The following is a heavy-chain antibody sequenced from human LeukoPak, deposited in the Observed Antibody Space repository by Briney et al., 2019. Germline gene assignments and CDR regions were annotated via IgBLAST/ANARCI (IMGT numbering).Heavy chain of an antibody. Sequence: GGSLRLSCAASGFTFSSYSMNWVREAPGKGLEWGAVISYDGSNKYYADSVKGRFTISRDNSKNTLYLQMNSLRAEDTAVYYCARGQLYSSGWFPTSRYYGMDVWGQGTTVTVSS. D-gene: IGHD6-19*01. CDR1: GFTFSSYS. V-gene: IGHV3-30*03. CDR2: ISYDGSNK. J-gene: IGHJ6*02. CDR3: ARGQLYSSGWFPTSRYYGMDV.